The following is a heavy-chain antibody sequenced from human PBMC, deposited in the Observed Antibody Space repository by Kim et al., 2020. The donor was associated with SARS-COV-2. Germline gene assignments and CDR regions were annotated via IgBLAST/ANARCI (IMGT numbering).Heavy chain of an antibody. D-gene: IGHD2-2*01. Sequence: VEGRFNISRDNSKNTLYLQMNSLRAEDTAVYYCARERCSSTSCSLGAFDIWGQGTMVTVSS. V-gene: IGHV3-30*01. J-gene: IGHJ3*02. CDR3: ARERCSSTSCSLGAFDI.